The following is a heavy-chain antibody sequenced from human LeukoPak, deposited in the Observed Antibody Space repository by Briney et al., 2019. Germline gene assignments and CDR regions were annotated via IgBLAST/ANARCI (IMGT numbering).Heavy chain of an antibody. Sequence: GGSLRLSCAASGFTFSSYAMSWVRQAPGKGLEWVSDIRGSGENTYYTDSVKGRFTISRDNSENTLYLQMNSLRAEDTAMYYCAKARIPSGVGYCSDWGQGTLVTVSS. D-gene: IGHD2-21*01. V-gene: IGHV3-23*01. CDR2: IRGSGENT. CDR3: AKARIPSGVGYCSD. CDR1: GFTFSSYA. J-gene: IGHJ4*02.